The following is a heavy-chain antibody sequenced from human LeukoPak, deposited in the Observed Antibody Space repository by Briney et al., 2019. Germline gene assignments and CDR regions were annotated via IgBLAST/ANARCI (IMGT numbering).Heavy chain of an antibody. Sequence: GTSVKLPYKASGHTFSSYAISWARQAPGQGLEWMGRIIPILGIAKYALKSQGRVENTADKSTSTDYKELGSVKSEDTAVYYCAVDKVARATNHPGGDPPQNFDYWGQGTLVTVSS. J-gene: IGHJ4*02. CDR2: IIPILGIA. V-gene: IGHV1-69*04. D-gene: IGHD5-12*01. CDR3: AVDKVARATNHPGGDPPQNFDY. CDR1: GHTFSSYA.